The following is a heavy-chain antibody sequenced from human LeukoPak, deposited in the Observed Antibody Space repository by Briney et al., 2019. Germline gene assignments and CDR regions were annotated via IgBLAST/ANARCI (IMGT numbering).Heavy chain of an antibody. J-gene: IGHJ5*02. CDR2: IYYSGST. CDR1: GGSISSSSYY. CDR3: ASVADWFDP. V-gene: IGHV4-39*01. Sequence: SETLSLTCTVSGGSISSSSYYWGWIRQPPGKGLEWIGSIYYSGSTYYNPSLKSRVTISVDTSKNQFSLKLSSVTAADTAVYYCASVADWFDPWGQGTLVTVSS.